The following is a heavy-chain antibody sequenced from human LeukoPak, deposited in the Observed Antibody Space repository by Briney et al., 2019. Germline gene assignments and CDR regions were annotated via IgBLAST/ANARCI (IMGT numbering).Heavy chain of an antibody. CDR3: ARGDYGDYVDY. CDR1: GYSISSGYY. D-gene: IGHD4-17*01. CDR2: IYYSGST. V-gene: IGHV4-61*01. J-gene: IGHJ4*02. Sequence: SETLSLTCAVSGYSISSGYYWGWIRQPPGKGLEWIGYIYYSGSTNYNPSLKSRVTISVDTSKNQFSLKLSSVTAADTAVYYCARGDYGDYVDYWGQGTLVTVSS.